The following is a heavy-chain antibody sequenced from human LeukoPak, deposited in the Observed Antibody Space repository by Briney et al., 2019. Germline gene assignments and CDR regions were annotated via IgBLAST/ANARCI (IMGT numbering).Heavy chain of an antibody. D-gene: IGHD6-13*01. V-gene: IGHV4-4*07. CDR3: ARVYYSSSYDYWYFDL. Sequence: PSETLSLTCTVSGGSISSYDWSWIRQPAGKGLEWIGRIYTRGSTNYNRSLKSRVTISVDTSKNQFSLKLSSVTAADTAVYYCARVYYSSSYDYWYFDLWGRGTLVTVSS. CDR1: GGSISSYD. J-gene: IGHJ2*01. CDR2: IYTRGST.